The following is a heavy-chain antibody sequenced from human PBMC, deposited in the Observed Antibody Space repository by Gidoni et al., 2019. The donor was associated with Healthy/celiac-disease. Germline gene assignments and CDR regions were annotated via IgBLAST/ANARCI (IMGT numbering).Heavy chain of an antibody. D-gene: IGHD2-2*02. CDR1: GGSIRRSSYY. CDR3: ANICSSTICYMEVVLGGGSEY. CDR2: IYYSGST. J-gene: IGHJ4*02. Sequence: QLQLQEAGTGLVKASETLSLTCTVAGGSIRRSSYYWCWIRQLPGKGLEWIGSIYYSGSTYYNPSLKSRVTISVYTSKTQFALKLSSVTAADTAVYYCANICSSTICYMEVVLGGGSEYWGQGTLVTVSS. V-gene: IGHV4-39*01.